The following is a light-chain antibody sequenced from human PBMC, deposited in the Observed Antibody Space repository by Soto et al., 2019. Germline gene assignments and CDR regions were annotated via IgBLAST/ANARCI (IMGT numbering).Light chain of an antibody. J-gene: IGLJ3*02. CDR2: GVT. CDR3: GSFPISRTWL. V-gene: IGLV2-14*01. Sequence: QSALSQPASVSGSPGQSITMSCTGSSSDFGDDNYVSWYQQQPGKGPNLLIYGVTNRPSGVSYRFSVSKSGNTASLTISGLQVEEEADYFCGSFPISRTWLFGGGTKLTVL. CDR1: SSDFGDDNY.